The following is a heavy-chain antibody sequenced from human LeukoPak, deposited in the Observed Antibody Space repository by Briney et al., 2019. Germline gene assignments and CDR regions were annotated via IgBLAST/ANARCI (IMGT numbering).Heavy chain of an antibody. D-gene: IGHD7-27*01. CDR2: IHAGTGDT. CDR1: GYTFTGHY. V-gene: IGHV1-2*02. Sequence: GASVKVSFKASGYTFTGHYMHWVRQAPGHGLEWMGWIHAGTGDTNYAQKFQGRFTMTRDTSISTLYMELNRLTSDDTAVYFCARDENWGPDYWGQGTLVTVSS. CDR3: ARDENWGPDY. J-gene: IGHJ4*02.